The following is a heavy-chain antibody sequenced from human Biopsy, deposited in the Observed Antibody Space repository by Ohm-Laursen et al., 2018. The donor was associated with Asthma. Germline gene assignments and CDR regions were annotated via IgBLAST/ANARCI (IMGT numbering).Heavy chain of an antibody. CDR3: AKGEWELLEANFDY. J-gene: IGHJ4*02. CDR2: ISWNSGSI. D-gene: IGHD1-26*01. CDR1: VSTFADYA. Sequence: SLRLSCAASVSTFADYAMHWVRQAPGKGLEWVSGISWNSGSIGYADSVKGRFTISRDNAKNSLYLQMNSLRAEDTALYYCAKGEWELLEANFDYWGQGTLVTVSS. V-gene: IGHV3-9*01.